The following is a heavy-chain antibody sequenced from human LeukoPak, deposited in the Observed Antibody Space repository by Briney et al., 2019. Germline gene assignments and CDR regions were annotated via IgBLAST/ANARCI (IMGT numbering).Heavy chain of an antibody. CDR3: ARGYSSGLFDY. CDR1: GGSIGSYY. J-gene: IGHJ4*02. V-gene: IGHV4-59*01. CDR2: IYYSGST. D-gene: IGHD6-19*01. Sequence: SETLSLTCSVSGGSIGSYYWGWIRQPPGKGLEWIGYIYYSGSTNYNPSLKSRVTISVDTSKNQFSLKLSSVTAADTAVYYCARGYSSGLFDYWGQGTLVTVSS.